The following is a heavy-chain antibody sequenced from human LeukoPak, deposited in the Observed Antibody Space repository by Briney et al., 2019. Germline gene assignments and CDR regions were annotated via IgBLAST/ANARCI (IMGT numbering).Heavy chain of an antibody. D-gene: IGHD3-22*01. CDR3: AREDYYDSSGYYSGGLGY. V-gene: IGHV4-30-4*08. Sequence: PSETLSLTCTVSGGSISSSDFNWGWIRQPPGKGLEWIGYIYYSGSTYYNPSLKSRVTISVDTSKNQFSLKLSSVTAADTAVYYCAREDYYDSSGYYSGGLGYWGQGTLVTVSS. CDR2: IYYSGST. J-gene: IGHJ4*02. CDR1: GGSISSSDFN.